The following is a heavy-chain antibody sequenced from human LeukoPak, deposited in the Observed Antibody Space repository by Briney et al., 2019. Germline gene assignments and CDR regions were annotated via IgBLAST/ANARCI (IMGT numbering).Heavy chain of an antibody. Sequence: PGGSLRLSCAASGFTFADYAMHWVRQAPGKGLEWVSGISWNSDSIGYADSVKGRYTISRDNAKNSLYLQMNSLRAEDTAVYYCARQLELYFDYWGQGTLVTVSS. CDR2: ISWNSDSI. J-gene: IGHJ4*02. CDR3: ARQLELYFDY. CDR1: GFTFADYA. V-gene: IGHV3-9*01. D-gene: IGHD1-1*01.